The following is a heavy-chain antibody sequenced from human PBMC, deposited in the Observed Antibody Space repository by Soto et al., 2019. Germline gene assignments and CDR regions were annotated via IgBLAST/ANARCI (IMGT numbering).Heavy chain of an antibody. CDR2: ISAHNGNT. D-gene: IGHD1-1*01. V-gene: IGHV1-18*01. J-gene: IGHJ4*02. Sequence: QVHLVQSGAEVKKPGASVKVSCKGSGYGFTTYGITWVRQAPGQGLEWMAWISAHNGNTNYAQKLQGRVTVTRDTSTSTAYMELRSPRSDDTAVYYCARGRYGAYWGQGALVTVSS. CDR3: ARGRYGAY. CDR1: GYGFTTYG.